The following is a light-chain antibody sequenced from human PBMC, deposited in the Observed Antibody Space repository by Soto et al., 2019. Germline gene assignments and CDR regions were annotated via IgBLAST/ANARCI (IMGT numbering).Light chain of an antibody. CDR1: QSISSW. J-gene: IGKJ3*01. CDR2: KAS. Sequence: DIQMTQSPSTLSASVGARVTITCRASQSISSWLAWYQQKPGKAPKLLIYKASSLESGVPSRFSGSGSGTEFTLTISSLQPDYFATYYCQQYNSYLFTFGPGTKVDIK. V-gene: IGKV1-5*03. CDR3: QQYNSYLFT.